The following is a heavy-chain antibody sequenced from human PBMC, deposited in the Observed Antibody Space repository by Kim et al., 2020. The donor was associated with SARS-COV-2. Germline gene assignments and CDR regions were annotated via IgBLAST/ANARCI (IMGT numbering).Heavy chain of an antibody. D-gene: IGHD4-17*01. J-gene: IGHJ4*02. CDR3: SRHSGKHGDRGFEN. CDR1: GFTVSASA. V-gene: IGHV3-73*01. Sequence: GGSLRLSCEASGFTVSASAMHWVRQASGKGLEWVGRIRSKPNNYATSYAASVTGRFTISRDDSTNTVYLQMDSLKTDDTAVYFCSRHSGKHGDRGFENWGQGTLVPVSS. CDR2: IRSKPNNYAT.